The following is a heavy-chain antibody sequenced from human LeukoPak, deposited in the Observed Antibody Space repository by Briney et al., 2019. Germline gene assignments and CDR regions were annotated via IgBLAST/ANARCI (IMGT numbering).Heavy chain of an antibody. J-gene: IGHJ4*02. D-gene: IGHD3-22*01. Sequence: GGSLRLSCAASGFTFSSYWVSWVRQAPGKGLEWVANIKQDGSEKYYVDSVKGRFTISRDNAKNSLYLQMNSLRAEDTAVYYCARDHPAIVGYWGQGTLVTVSS. CDR2: IKQDGSEK. V-gene: IGHV3-7*01. CDR1: GFTFSSYW. CDR3: ARDHPAIVGY.